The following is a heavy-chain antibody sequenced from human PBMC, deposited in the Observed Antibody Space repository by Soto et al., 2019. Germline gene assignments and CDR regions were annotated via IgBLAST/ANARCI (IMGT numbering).Heavy chain of an antibody. CDR3: ADGGEWSFNFVY. V-gene: IGHV3-23*01. J-gene: IGHJ4*02. CDR1: GFSFSTYA. Sequence: GGSLRLSGAASGFSFSTYAMSWVRQAPGKGLEWGSGISVSGANKYYADAVKGRFAISRDNSKNTVYLQMNTLRAEDTAVYYCADGGEWSFNFVYWGQGT. CDR2: ISVSGANK. D-gene: IGHD3-3*01.